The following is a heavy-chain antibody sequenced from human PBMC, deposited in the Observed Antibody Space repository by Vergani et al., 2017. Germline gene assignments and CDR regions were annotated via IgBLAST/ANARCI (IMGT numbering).Heavy chain of an antibody. CDR3: ARDPPVVTKVRVFDY. CDR2: ISRSSSTI. CDR1: GFTFSSYS. J-gene: IGHJ4*02. V-gene: IGHV3-48*01. Sequence: EVQLVESGGGLVQPGGSLRLSCAASGFTFSSYSMNWVRQAPGKGLELVSYISRSSSTIYYADSVKGRFTISRDNAKNSLYLQMNRLRAEDTDVYYCARDPPVVTKVRVFDYWGKGSMGTV. D-gene: IGHD4-23*01.